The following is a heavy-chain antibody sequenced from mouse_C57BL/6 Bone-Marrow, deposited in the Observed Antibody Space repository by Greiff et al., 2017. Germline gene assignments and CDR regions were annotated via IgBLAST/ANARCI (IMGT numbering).Heavy chain of an antibody. V-gene: IGHV6-6*01. CDR3: TSPPNWDWFAY. D-gene: IGHD4-1*01. Sequence: EVKVVESGGGLVQPGGSMKLSCAASGFTFSDAWMDWVRQSPEKGLEWVAEIRNKANNHATYYAESVKGRFTISRDDSKSSVYLQMNSLRAEDTGIYYCTSPPNWDWFAYWGQGTLVTVSA. CDR1: GFTFSDAW. CDR2: IRNKANNHAT. J-gene: IGHJ3*01.